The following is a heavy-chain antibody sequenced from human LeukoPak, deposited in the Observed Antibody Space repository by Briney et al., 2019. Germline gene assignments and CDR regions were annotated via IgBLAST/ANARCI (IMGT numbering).Heavy chain of an antibody. CDR3: ARDGEYYYDSSGYYYFDY. J-gene: IGHJ4*02. CDR2: INPNSGGT. Sequence: ASVKVSCKASGYTFTGNYMHWVRQAPGQGLEWMGWINPNSGGTNYAQKFQGRVTMTRDTSISTAYMELSRLRSDDTAVYYCARDGEYYYDSSGYYYFDYWGQGTLVTVSS. V-gene: IGHV1-2*02. D-gene: IGHD3-22*01. CDR1: GYTFTGNY.